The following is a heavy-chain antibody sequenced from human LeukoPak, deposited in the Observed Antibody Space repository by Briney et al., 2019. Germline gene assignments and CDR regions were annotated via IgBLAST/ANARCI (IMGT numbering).Heavy chain of an antibody. V-gene: IGHV1-18*01. Sequence: VGSVTVSCKASGYTFTRYGIRWVRQAPGQGLELIVWISAYNGNTNYAQKLQGRVTMTTDTSTSTVYMELRSLRSDDTAVYYCARDLTLSIWGQGTMVTVSS. J-gene: IGHJ3*02. CDR1: GYTFTRYG. CDR2: ISAYNGNT. CDR3: ARDLTLSI.